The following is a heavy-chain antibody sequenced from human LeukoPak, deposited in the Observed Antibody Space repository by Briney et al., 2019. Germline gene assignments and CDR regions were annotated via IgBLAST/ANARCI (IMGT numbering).Heavy chain of an antibody. V-gene: IGHV3-21*01. D-gene: IGHD1-26*01. CDR3: ARSELLNAFDI. CDR1: GFTFRSYS. CDR2: ISSSSSYI. Sequence: PGGSLRLSCAASGFTFRSYSMNWVRQAPGKGLEWVSSISSSSSYIYYADSVKGRFTISRDNAKNSLYLQMNSLRAEDTAVYYCARSELLNAFDIWGQGTMVTVSS. J-gene: IGHJ3*02.